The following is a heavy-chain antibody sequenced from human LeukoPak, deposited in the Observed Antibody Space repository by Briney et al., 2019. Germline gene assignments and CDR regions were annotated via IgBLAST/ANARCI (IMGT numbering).Heavy chain of an antibody. CDR2: ISWNSGSI. CDR1: GFTFSSYG. Sequence: PGGTLRLSCAASGFTFSSYGMSWVRQAPGKGLEWVSAISWNSGSIGYADSVKGRFTISRDNAKNSLYLQMNSLRAEDMALYYCAKDRRGYSSSGFDYWGQGTLVTVSS. V-gene: IGHV3-9*03. J-gene: IGHJ4*02. CDR3: AKDRRGYSSSGFDY. D-gene: IGHD5-18*01.